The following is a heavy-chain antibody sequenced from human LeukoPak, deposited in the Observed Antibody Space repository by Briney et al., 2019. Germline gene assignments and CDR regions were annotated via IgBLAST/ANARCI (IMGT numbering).Heavy chain of an antibody. CDR3: ASPVQLLWFGELYNYHAFDI. CDR2: IYYSGST. D-gene: IGHD3-10*01. V-gene: IGHV4-39*01. J-gene: IGHJ3*02. Sequence: KSSETLSLXCTVSGGSISSSSYYWGWIRQPPGKGLEWIGSIYYSGSTYYNPSLKSRVTISVDTSKNQFSLKLSSVTAADTAVYYCASPVQLLWFGELYNYHAFDIWGQGTMVTVSS. CDR1: GGSISSSSYY.